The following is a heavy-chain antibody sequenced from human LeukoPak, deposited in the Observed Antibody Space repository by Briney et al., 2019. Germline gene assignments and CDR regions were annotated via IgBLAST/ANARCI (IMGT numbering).Heavy chain of an antibody. CDR3: ARDAHTAFDY. Sequence: GSLRLSCAASGFTFSSSAMSWVRQPPGKGLEWIGYIYYSGSTNYNPSLKSRVTISVDTSKNQFSLKLSSVTAADTAVYYCARDAHTAFDYWGQGTLVTVSS. CDR1: GFTFSSSA. V-gene: IGHV4-59*01. J-gene: IGHJ4*02. CDR2: IYYSGST. D-gene: IGHD5-18*01.